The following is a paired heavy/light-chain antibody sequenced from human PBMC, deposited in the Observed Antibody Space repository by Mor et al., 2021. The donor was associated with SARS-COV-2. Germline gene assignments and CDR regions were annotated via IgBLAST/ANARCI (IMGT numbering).Heavy chain of an antibody. CDR3: ARDQPGYSSGSLQYYYYMDV. CDR2: ILYDGSSK. CDR1: GFTFSDYA. J-gene: IGHJ6*03. D-gene: IGHD6-19*01. Sequence: QVQLVESGGGVVQPGRSLRLSCAASGFTFSDYAMHWVRQAPGKGLEWVAVILYDGSSKYYADSVKGRFTISRDNSENTLYLQTNSLRREDTAVYYCARDQPGYSSGSLQYYYYMDVWGKGTTVTVSS. V-gene: IGHV3-30-3*01.
Light chain of an antibody. V-gene: IGKV3-11*01. CDR2: DAS. Sequence: EIVLTQSPGTLSFSPGERATLSCRASQSVSNYLAWYQQKPGQAPRLLIYDASNRATGIPARFSGSGSGTDFTLTISSLEPEDFAVYYCQQRSDSWTFGQGTKVEIK. J-gene: IGKJ1*01. CDR3: QQRSDSWT. CDR1: QSVSNY.